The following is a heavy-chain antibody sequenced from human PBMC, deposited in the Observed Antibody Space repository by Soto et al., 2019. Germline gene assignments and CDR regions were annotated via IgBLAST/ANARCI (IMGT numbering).Heavy chain of an antibody. V-gene: IGHV2-5*02. CDR3: ARAQWFGDPFDY. CDR2: VYWDDDK. J-gene: IGHJ4*02. CDR1: GFSLNTASGVG. Sequence: QITLKESGPTVVKPTQTLTLTCTFSGFSLNTASGVGVGWIRHPPGKALEWLALVYWDDDKRYSPSLKSRLTITKDTSKNQVVLTMTNMDPVDTASYHCARAQWFGDPFDYWGQGTLVTVSS. D-gene: IGHD3-10*01.